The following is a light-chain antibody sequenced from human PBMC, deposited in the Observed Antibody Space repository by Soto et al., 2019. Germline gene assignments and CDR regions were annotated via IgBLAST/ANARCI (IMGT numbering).Light chain of an antibody. J-gene: IGLJ2*01. Sequence: QSALTQPPSASGSPGQSVTISCTGTSSDVGSYNYVSWYQQHPGKAPKLMIYEVSKRPSGVPDRFSGSKSGNTASLTVSGLQAEDEADYYCSSYTRSFTVVFGGGTKVTVL. V-gene: IGLV2-8*01. CDR3: SSYTRSFTVV. CDR2: EVS. CDR1: SSDVGSYNY.